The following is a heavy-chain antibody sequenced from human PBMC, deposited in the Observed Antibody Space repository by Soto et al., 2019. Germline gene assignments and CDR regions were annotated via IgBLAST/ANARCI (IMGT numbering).Heavy chain of an antibody. Sequence: QITLKESGPTLVKPTQTLTLTCTFSGFSLSTRGVAVGWFRQPPGKALEWLALIYWDEDKWYSPSMKSRLTITDDTSKTQVVLTMTNMAPVDTATYYCADRPSGYAYYFDYWGQGTLVTVSS. D-gene: IGHD5-12*01. J-gene: IGHJ4*02. V-gene: IGHV2-5*02. CDR2: IYWDEDK. CDR3: ADRPSGYAYYFDY. CDR1: GFSLSTRGVA.